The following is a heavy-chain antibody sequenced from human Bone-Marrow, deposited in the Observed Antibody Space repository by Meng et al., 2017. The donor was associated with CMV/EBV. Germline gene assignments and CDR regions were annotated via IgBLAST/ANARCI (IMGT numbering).Heavy chain of an antibody. CDR2: IYHSGST. J-gene: IGHJ6*02. D-gene: IGHD3-3*01. CDR1: GQSFSSGYY. V-gene: IGHV4-38-2*02. CDR3: ARGAYDFWSGYRYYGMDV. Sequence: GSLRLSCTVSGQSFSSGYYWGWIRQPPGKGLEWIGSIYHSGSTYYNPSLKSRVTISVDTSKNQFSLKLSSVTAADTAVYYCARGAYDFWSGYRYYGMDVWGQGTTVTVSS.